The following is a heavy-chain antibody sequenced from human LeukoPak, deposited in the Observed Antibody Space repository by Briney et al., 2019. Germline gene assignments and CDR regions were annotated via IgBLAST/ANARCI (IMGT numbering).Heavy chain of an antibody. CDR1: GFTFSSYE. CDR3: ARDSGEYCSGGSCSNFDY. V-gene: IGHV3-48*03. Sequence: GGSLRLSCAASGFTFSSYEMNWVRQAPGKGLEWVSYISSSGSTRYYADSVKGRFTISRDNAKNSLYLQMNSLRAEDTAVYYCARDSGEYCSGGSCSNFDYWGQGTLVTVSS. CDR2: ISSSGSTR. D-gene: IGHD2-15*01. J-gene: IGHJ4*02.